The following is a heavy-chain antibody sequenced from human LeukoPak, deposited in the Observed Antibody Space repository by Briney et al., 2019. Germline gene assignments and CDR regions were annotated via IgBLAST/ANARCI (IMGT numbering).Heavy chain of an antibody. CDR3: VRASHSNSLDY. CDR1: GYTFTSYY. D-gene: IGHD6-13*01. CDR2: IKPSGGSK. Sequence: GASVKVSCKASGYTFTSYYMHWVRQAPGQGLEWMGIIKPSGGSKSYAQKFQGRVAMTRDTYTSTVYMELSRLTYEETAGYFFVRASHSNSLDYWGQGTLVTVPS. V-gene: IGHV1-46*01. J-gene: IGHJ4*02.